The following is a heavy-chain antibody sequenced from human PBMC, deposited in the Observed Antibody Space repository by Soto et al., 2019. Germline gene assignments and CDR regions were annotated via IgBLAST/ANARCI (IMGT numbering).Heavy chain of an antibody. D-gene: IGHD6-19*01. CDR1: GFTFSSYA. CDR2: ISYDGSNK. J-gene: IGHJ3*02. V-gene: IGHV3-30-3*01. Sequence: LRLSCAASGFTFSSYAMHWVRQAPGKGLEWVAVISYDGSNKYYADSVKGRFTIPRDNSKNTLYLQMNSLRAEDTAVYYCRWSSGSQLGAFDIWGQGTMVTVSS. CDR3: RWSSGSQLGAFDI.